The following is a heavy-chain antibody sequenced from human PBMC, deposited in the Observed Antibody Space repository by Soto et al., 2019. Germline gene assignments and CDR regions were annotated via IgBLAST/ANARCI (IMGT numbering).Heavy chain of an antibody. CDR1: GGSISSYY. D-gene: IGHD2-21*01. CDR2: IYYSGST. CDR3: ARGPGSGDWLIDN. Sequence: SETLSLTCTVSGGSISSYYWSWIRQPPGKGLEWIGYIYYSGSTNYNPSLKSRVTISVDTSKNQFSLKLSSVTAADTAVYYCARGPGSGDWLIDNWGQGTLVTVSS. J-gene: IGHJ4*02. V-gene: IGHV4-59*08.